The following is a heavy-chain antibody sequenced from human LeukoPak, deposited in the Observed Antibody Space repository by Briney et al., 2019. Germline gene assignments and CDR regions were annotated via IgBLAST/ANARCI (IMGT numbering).Heavy chain of an antibody. D-gene: IGHD5-24*01. V-gene: IGHV3-74*01. CDR3: AMLAKMATIDDFDY. Sequence: GGSLRLSCAASGFSFSSYWMRWVRQAPGKGLVWVSRISSDASSTNYADSVKGRFTISRDNAKNTLYLQMNSLRAEDTAVYYCAMLAKMATIDDFDYWGQGTLVTVSS. CDR1: GFSFSSYW. CDR2: ISSDASST. J-gene: IGHJ4*02.